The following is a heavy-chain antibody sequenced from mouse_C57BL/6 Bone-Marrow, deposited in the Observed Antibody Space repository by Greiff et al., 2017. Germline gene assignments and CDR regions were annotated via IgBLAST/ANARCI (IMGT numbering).Heavy chain of an antibody. CDR3: MLLGGYYAMDY. CDR2: IDPSDSYT. J-gene: IGHJ4*01. Sequence: QVQLQQPGAELVRPGTSVKLSCKASGYTFTSYWMHWVKQRPGQGLEWIGVIDPSDSYTNYNQKFKGKATLTVNSSSSTAYMQLSSLTSEDSAVYYCMLLGGYYAMDYWGQGTSVTVSS. D-gene: IGHD3-3*01. CDR1: GYTFTSYW. V-gene: IGHV1-59*01.